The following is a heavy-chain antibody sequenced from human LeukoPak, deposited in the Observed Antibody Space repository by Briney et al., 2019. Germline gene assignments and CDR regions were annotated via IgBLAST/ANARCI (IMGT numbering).Heavy chain of an antibody. J-gene: IGHJ5*02. V-gene: IGHV4-59*01. Sequence: PSETLSLTCTVSGGSISSYYWSWIRQPPGKGLEWIGYIYYSGSTNYNPSLKSRATISVDTSKNQFSLKLSSVTAADTAVYYCARLQQLVPSWFDPWGQGTLVTVSS. CDR3: ARLQQLVPSWFDP. CDR1: GGSISSYY. CDR2: IYYSGST. D-gene: IGHD6-13*01.